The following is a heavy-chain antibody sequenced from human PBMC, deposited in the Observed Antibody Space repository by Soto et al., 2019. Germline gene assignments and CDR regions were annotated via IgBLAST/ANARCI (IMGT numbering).Heavy chain of an antibody. CDR2: IYHSGST. J-gene: IGHJ4*02. V-gene: IGHV4-30-2*01. Sequence: QLQLQESGSGLVKPSQTLSLTCAVSGGSISSGGYSWSWIRQPPGKGLEWIGYIYHSGSTYYNPSLQRRVTISVDRSKNQFSLKLSSVTAADTAVYYCARAGGLGAVAADYWGQGTLVTVSS. D-gene: IGHD6-19*01. CDR3: ARAGGLGAVAADY. CDR1: GGSISSGGYS.